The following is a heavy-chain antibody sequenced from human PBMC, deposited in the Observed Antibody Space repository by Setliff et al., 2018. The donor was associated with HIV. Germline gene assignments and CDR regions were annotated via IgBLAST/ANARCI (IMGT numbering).Heavy chain of an antibody. CDR1: GFTFNNYA. J-gene: IGHJ6*03. CDR2: ISYDGTYK. D-gene: IGHD3-16*01. Sequence: GGSLRLSCAASGFTFNNYAIHWVRQAPGKGLEWVALISYDGTYKYYAESVKGRFTISRDNSRNTLYLQMNSLRTEDTAVYYCAKDWGSRLSYSSYYMDVWGKGTTVTVSS. V-gene: IGHV3-30*04. CDR3: AKDWGSRLSYSSYYMDV.